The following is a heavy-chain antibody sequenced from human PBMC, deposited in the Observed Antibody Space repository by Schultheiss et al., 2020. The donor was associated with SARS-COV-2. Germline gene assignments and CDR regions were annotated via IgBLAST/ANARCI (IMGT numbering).Heavy chain of an antibody. CDR2: ISYDGSNK. CDR1: GFTFSSYA. Sequence: GGSLRLSCAASGFTFSSYAMHWVRQAPGKGLEWVAVISYDGSNKFYADSVKGRFTISRDNSKNTLYLQMNSLRAEDTAVYYCARESAYSRGSRGDWFDPWGRGTLVTVSS. CDR3: ARESAYSRGSRGDWFDP. J-gene: IGHJ5*02. V-gene: IGHV3-30*04. D-gene: IGHD6-19*01.